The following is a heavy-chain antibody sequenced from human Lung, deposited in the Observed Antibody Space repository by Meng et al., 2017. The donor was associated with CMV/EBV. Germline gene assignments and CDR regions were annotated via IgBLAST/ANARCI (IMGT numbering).Heavy chain of an antibody. CDR3: ARLRIVPAAIPYIHAFDI. V-gene: IGHV4-34*01. CDR2: INHSVST. D-gene: IGHD2-2*02. J-gene: IGHJ3*02. Sequence: SETLSLXXAVYGGSFSGYYWSWTRQPPGKGLEWIGEINHSVSTNYNPSLKSRVTISVDKSKNQFSLKLSSVTAADTDVYYCARLRIVPAAIPYIHAFDIWGQGTXVTVSS. CDR1: GGSFSGYY.